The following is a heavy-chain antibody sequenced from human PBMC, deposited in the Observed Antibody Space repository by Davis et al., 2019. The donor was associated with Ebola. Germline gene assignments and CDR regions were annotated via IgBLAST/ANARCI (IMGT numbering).Heavy chain of an antibody. CDR3: ARSHSDWLLPFDY. V-gene: IGHV4-61*03. Sequence: SHPLSPTPSVSGGSVRSGGYYGNWIRQPPGKGVEWISNIYYSGSTDYSPSFTGRPTISLDTSKHHFSLRLSSVTAADTAFYYCARSHSDWLLPFDYWGQGTLVTVSS. J-gene: IGHJ4*02. D-gene: IGHD3-9*01. CDR1: GGSVRSGGYY. CDR2: IYYSGST.